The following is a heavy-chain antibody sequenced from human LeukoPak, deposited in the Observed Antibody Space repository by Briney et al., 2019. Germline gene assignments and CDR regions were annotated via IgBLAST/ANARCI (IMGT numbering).Heavy chain of an antibody. CDR2: VHYSGTT. CDR1: DGSITNYD. J-gene: IGHJ4*02. CDR3: ATGYGDFRVEGRYFYS. V-gene: IGHV4-59*01. Sequence: SETLSLTCTVSDGSITNYDWSWVRQPPGKGLEFIGHVHYSGTTNYNPSLRSRVTISIDTSKKHFFLKLKSVTAADTAVYCCATGYGDFRVEGRYFYSWGQGTLVTVSS. D-gene: IGHD4-17*01.